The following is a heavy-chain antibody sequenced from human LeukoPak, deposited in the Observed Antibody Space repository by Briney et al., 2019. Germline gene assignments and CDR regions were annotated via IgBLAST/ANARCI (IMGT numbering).Heavy chain of an antibody. D-gene: IGHD4-17*01. CDR3: ARAGGYYGDYGEYYFDY. Sequence: TTSETLSLTCTVSGGSISSGGYYWSWIRQHPGKGLEWIGYIYYSGSTYYNPSLKSRVTISVDTSKNQFSLKLSSVTAADTAVYYCARAGGYYGDYGEYYFDYWGQGTLVTVSS. CDR2: IYYSGST. CDR1: GGSISSGGYY. V-gene: IGHV4-31*03. J-gene: IGHJ4*02.